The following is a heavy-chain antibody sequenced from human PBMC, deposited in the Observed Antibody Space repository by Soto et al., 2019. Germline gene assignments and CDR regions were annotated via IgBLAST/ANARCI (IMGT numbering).Heavy chain of an antibody. J-gene: IGHJ5*02. V-gene: IGHV3-23*01. CDR2: ISGSGGSS. Sequence: QPGGSLRLSCAASGFTFSSYAMSWVRQAPGKGLEWVSAISGSGGSSYYADSVKGRFTISRDDSKNTLYLQMNSLRAEDTAVYYCAKPSLLYSGSYLNWFDPWGQGTLVTVSS. CDR3: AKPSLLYSGSYLNWFDP. D-gene: IGHD1-26*01. CDR1: GFTFSSYA.